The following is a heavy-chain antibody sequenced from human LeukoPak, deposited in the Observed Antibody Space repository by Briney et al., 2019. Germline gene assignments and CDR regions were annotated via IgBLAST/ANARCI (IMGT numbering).Heavy chain of an antibody. D-gene: IGHD2-2*01. Sequence: PGGSLRLSCAASGFTFSSYGMHWVRQAPGKGLEWVAFIRYDGSNKYYADSVKGRFTISRDNSKNTLYLQMNSLRAEDTAVYYCVVVVPAAMGASMLLEDDDAFDIWGQGTMVTVSS. CDR3: VVVVPAAMGASMLLEDDDAFDI. J-gene: IGHJ3*02. CDR1: GFTFSSYG. CDR2: IRYDGSNK. V-gene: IGHV3-30*02.